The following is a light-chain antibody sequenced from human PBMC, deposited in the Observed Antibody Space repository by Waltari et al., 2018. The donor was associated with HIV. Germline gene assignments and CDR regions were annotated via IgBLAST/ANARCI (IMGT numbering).Light chain of an antibody. CDR3: QQYGDTSVT. CDR1: QSVNSH. J-gene: IGKJ1*01. V-gene: IGKV3-15*01. CDR2: DAS. Sequence: EVVMTQSPATLSVSPGERATLSCRASQSVNSHLAWYQHKPGQAPRLLIYDASTRATGVPARFSGSGSGTEFTLTISSLQSEDFATYYCQQYGDTSVTFGQGTKVEL.